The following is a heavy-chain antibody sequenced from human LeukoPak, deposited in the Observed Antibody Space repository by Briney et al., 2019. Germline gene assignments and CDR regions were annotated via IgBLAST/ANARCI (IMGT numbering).Heavy chain of an antibody. D-gene: IGHD6-19*01. Sequence: PSETLSLTCTVSGGSISSYYWSWIRQPPGKGLEWIGYIYYSGSTNYNPSLKSRVTISVDTSKNQFSLKLSSVTAADTAVYHCAREGSYYYYMDVWGKGTTVTVSS. V-gene: IGHV4-59*01. CDR2: IYYSGST. CDR1: GGSISSYY. J-gene: IGHJ6*03. CDR3: AREGSYYYYMDV.